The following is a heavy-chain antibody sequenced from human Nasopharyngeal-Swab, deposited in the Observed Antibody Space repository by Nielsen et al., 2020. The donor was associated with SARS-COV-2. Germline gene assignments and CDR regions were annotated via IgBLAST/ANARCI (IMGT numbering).Heavy chain of an antibody. CDR2: IWYGGSNK. J-gene: IGHJ4*02. D-gene: IGHD5-18*01. Sequence: VRQAPGKGLEWVAVIWYGGSNKYYADSVKGRFTISRDNSKNTLYLQMNSLRAEDTAVYYCASQSGYSSYWGQGTLVTVSS. V-gene: IGHV3-33*01. CDR3: ASQSGYSSY.